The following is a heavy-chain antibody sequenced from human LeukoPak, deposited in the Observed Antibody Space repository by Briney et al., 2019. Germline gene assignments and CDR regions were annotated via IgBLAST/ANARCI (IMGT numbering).Heavy chain of an antibody. J-gene: IGHJ6*02. CDR2: INPNSGGT. CDR3: ARNRFGGVIDYGMDV. CDR1: GYTFTGYY. D-gene: IGHD3-16*02. V-gene: IGHV1-2*04. Sequence: ASVKVSCQASGYTFTGYYMHWVRQAPGQGLDWMGWINPNSGGTNYAQKFQGWVTMTRDTSISTAYMELSRLRSDDTDVYYCARNRFGGVIDYGMDVWGQGTLVTVSS.